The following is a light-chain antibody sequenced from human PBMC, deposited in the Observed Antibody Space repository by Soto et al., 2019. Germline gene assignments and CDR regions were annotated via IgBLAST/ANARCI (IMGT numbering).Light chain of an antibody. CDR3: QQYNNWPHT. J-gene: IGKJ4*01. CDR2: GAS. CDR1: QSVNSN. Sequence: EIVMTQSPATLSVSPGERATLSCRASQSVNSNLAWYQQKRGQAPRLLIYGASTTATGTSARFSGSGSETEFPLTISSLQSEDFAIYYCQQYNNWPHTFGGGTKVEIK. V-gene: IGKV3-15*01.